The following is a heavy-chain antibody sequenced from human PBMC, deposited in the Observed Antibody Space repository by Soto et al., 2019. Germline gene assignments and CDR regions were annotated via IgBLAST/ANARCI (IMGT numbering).Heavy chain of an antibody. CDR3: ARGLTRYFDWLLPKGDWFDP. D-gene: IGHD3-9*01. V-gene: IGHV4-34*01. CDR2: INHSGST. J-gene: IGHJ5*02. CDR1: GGSFSGYY. Sequence: SETLSLTCAVYGGSFSGYYWSWIRQPPGKGLEWIGEINHSGSTNYNPSLKSRVTISVDTSKNQFSLKLSSVTAADTAVYYCARGLTRYFDWLLPKGDWFDPWGQGTLVTVSS.